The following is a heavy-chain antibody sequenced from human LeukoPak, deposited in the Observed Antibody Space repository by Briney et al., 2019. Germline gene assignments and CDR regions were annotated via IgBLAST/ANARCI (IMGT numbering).Heavy chain of an antibody. CDR2: ISGSGGST. CDR1: GFTFSTYA. J-gene: IGHJ4*02. CDR3: TRAFKYDFWSGYPDY. V-gene: IGHV3-23*01. Sequence: GGSLRLSCAASGFTFSTYAMTWVRQTPGKGLEWVSGISGSGGSTYYADSVKGRFTISRDNSKNTLYLQMNSLKTEDTAAYYCTRAFKYDFWSGYPDYWGQGTLVTVSS. D-gene: IGHD3-3*01.